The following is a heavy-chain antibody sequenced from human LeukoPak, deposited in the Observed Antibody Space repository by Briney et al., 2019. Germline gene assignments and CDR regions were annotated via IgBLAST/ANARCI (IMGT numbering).Heavy chain of an antibody. D-gene: IGHD2-15*01. Sequence: SETLSLTCTVSGGSISSYYWSWIRQPAGKGLEWIGRIYTSGSTNYNPSLKRRVTMSVDTSKNQFSLKLSSVTAADTAVYYCATFPPREECSGGSCYASGDYWGQGTLVTVSS. CDR1: GGSISSYY. V-gene: IGHV4-4*07. CDR3: ATFPPREECSGGSCYASGDY. CDR2: IYTSGST. J-gene: IGHJ4*02.